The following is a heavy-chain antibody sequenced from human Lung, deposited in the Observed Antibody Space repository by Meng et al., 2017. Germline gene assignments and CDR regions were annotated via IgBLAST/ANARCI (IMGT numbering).Heavy chain of an antibody. CDR1: DYTFTGYG. D-gene: IGHD3-10*01. Sequence: QGHPVQAGAEGKKPGAAGKVSCKSSDYTFTGYGVSWVRQAPGQGLEWMAWLGAHDGDRSHAPRFQGRVTVTADRLTATSFMELRNLRYDDTAVYYCARGTPGRSYSDFWGQGTLVTVSS. V-gene: IGHV1-18*04. J-gene: IGHJ4*02. CDR2: LGAHDGDR. CDR3: ARGTPGRSYSDF.